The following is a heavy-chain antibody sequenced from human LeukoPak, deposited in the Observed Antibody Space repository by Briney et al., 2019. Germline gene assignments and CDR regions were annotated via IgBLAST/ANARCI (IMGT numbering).Heavy chain of an antibody. CDR2: ISAYNGNT. J-gene: IGHJ4*02. Sequence: GASVKVSYKASGYTFTSYGISWVRQAPGQGLEWMGWISAYNGNTNYAQKLQGRVTMTTDTSTSTAYMELRSLRSDDPAVYYCARDLPTRDYYDSSGYYRYWGQGTLVTVSS. V-gene: IGHV1-18*01. CDR1: GYTFTSYG. D-gene: IGHD3-22*01. CDR3: ARDLPTRDYYDSSGYYRY.